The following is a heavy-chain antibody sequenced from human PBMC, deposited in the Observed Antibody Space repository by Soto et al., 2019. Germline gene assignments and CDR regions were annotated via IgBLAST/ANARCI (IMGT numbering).Heavy chain of an antibody. CDR2: IIPIFGTA. D-gene: IGHD6-6*01. Sequence: QVQLVQSGAEVKKPGSSVKVSCKASGGTFSSYAISWVRQAPGQGLEGRGGIIPIFGTANYAQKFQGRVTITADEFTSTAYMELSSLRSEDTAVYYWERSSSIAARPVGVYYFDYWGQGTLVTVSS. J-gene: IGHJ4*02. CDR3: ERSSSIAARPVGVYYFDY. V-gene: IGHV1-69*01. CDR1: GGTFSSYA.